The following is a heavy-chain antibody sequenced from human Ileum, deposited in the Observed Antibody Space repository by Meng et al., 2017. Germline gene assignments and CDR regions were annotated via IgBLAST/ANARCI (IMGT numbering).Heavy chain of an antibody. J-gene: IGHJ4*02. CDR2: TYYRSKWFT. D-gene: IGHD6-19*01. CDR3: ARSGSGWSLDY. Sequence: RPMNSCQLLVNLPHPLSLTLGISGHSVSTNSGGWNWIRQSPSRGLEWLGRTYYRSKWFTDYAVSVKSRITINPDTSTNQFSLQLNSVTPEDTAVYYCARSGSGWSLDYWGQGTLVTASS. V-gene: IGHV6-1*01. CDR1: GHSVSTNSGG.